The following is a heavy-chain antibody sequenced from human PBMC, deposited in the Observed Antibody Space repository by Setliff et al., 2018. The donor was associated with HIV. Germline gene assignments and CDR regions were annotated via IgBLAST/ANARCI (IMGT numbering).Heavy chain of an antibody. Sequence: ASVKVSCQASGYSFISHDINWVRQAPGQGLEWMGRISIYNGNVNTAPKFQGRVTMTTDTSTNTAYLELRSLRSDDTAVYYCARDDDVIMVVVGGDYWGQGTLVTVSS. J-gene: IGHJ4*02. CDR3: ARDDDVIMVVVGGDY. CDR2: ISIYNGNV. V-gene: IGHV1-18*01. D-gene: IGHD3-22*01. CDR1: GYSFISHD.